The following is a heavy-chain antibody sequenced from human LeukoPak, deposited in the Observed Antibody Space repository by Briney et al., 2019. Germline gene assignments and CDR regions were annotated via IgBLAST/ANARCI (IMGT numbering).Heavy chain of an antibody. CDR3: AKGGMVRGVQDY. D-gene: IGHD3-10*01. J-gene: IGHJ4*02. V-gene: IGHV3-23*01. CDR2: ISGSGGST. CDR1: GFTFSSYA. Sequence: GGSLRLSCAASGFTFSSYAMSWVRQAPGKGLEWVSAISGSGGSTYYADSVRGRFTISRDNSKNTLYLQMNSLRAEDTAVYYCAKGGMVRGVQDYWGQGTLVTVSS.